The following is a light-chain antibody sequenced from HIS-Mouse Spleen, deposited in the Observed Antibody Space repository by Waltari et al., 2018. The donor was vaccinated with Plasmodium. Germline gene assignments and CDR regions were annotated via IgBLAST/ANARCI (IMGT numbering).Light chain of an antibody. Sequence: SYELTQPPSVSVSPGQTATTTCSGDALPKKYAYGYQQKSGQAPVRVIYEDSKRPSGIPERFSGSSSGTMATLTISGAQVEDEADYYCYSTDSSGNHRVFGGGTKLTVL. V-gene: IGLV3-10*01. J-gene: IGLJ3*02. CDR2: EDS. CDR1: ALPKKY. CDR3: YSTDSSGNHRV.